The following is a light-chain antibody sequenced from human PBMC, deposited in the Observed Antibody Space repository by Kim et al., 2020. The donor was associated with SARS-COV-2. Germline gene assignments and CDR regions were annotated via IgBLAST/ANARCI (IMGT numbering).Light chain of an antibody. Sequence: PGERVTLSCRASQSVSSSYLTWYQQKPGQAPRLLIYGASTRATGIPARFSGSGSGTDFTLTISSLQPEDFAVYYCQQYYNLPYTFGQGTKLE. J-gene: IGKJ2*01. CDR2: GAS. V-gene: IGKV3D-7*01. CDR1: QSVSSSY. CDR3: QQYYNLPYT.